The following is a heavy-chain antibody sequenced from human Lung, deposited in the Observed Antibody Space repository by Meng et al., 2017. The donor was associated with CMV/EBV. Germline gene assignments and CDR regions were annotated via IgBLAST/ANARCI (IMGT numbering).Heavy chain of an antibody. D-gene: IGHD1-1*01. CDR3: IWNDLGDY. CDR2: IKSKTDGETA. CDR1: GFTFSNAW. J-gene: IGHJ4*02. Sequence: EWQLVEAGGDSVKPGGFLRPSCAGSGFTFSNAWMSWVRQAPGKGLEWVGRIKSKTDGETADYNAPVKGRFTISRDDSKNTLYLQMNSLKTEDTAIYYCIWNDLGDYWGQGTLVTVSS. V-gene: IGHV3-15*01.